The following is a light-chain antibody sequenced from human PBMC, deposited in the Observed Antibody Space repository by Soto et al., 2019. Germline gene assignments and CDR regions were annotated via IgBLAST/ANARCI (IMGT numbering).Light chain of an antibody. Sequence: QPASVSGSPGQSITISCTGTSSDVGGYNYVSWYQQHPGKAPKLMVYDVSNRPSGVSNRFSGSKSGNTASLTISGLQAEDEADYYCSSYTSSSTLVVFGGGTKLTVL. CDR2: DVS. CDR3: SSYTSSSTLVV. V-gene: IGLV2-14*01. CDR1: SSDVGGYNY. J-gene: IGLJ2*01.